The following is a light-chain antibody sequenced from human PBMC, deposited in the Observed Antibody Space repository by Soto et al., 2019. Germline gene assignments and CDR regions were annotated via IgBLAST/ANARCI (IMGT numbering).Light chain of an antibody. CDR1: QDIRKY. CDR2: DAY. CDR3: QQYDNLPLI. J-gene: IGKJ5*01. V-gene: IGKV1-33*01. Sequence: IQMTQSPSCLSASVGDRVTITCQATQDIRKYLNWYQQKPGKAPKLLIYDAYSLETGVTSRFSGSGSGTDFTLTISSLQPEDFATYYCQQYDNLPLIVGQVTRLEIK.